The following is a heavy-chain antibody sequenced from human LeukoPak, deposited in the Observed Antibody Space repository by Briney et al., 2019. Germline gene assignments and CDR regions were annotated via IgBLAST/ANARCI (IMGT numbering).Heavy chain of an antibody. Sequence: AESLKISCKASGYSFTSYWIGWVRQMPAKGLEWLGIFYSGDSSTKYSPSFQGQVTISADKSINTAYLQRSSLKASDTAMYYCARPIRGALFDYWGQGTLVTVSS. CDR3: ARPIRGALFDY. V-gene: IGHV5-51*01. D-gene: IGHD3-10*01. CDR1: GYSFTSYW. CDR2: FYSGDSST. J-gene: IGHJ4*02.